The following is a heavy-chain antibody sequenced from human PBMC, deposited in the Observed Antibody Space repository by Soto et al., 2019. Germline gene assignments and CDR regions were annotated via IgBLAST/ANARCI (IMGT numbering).Heavy chain of an antibody. CDR2: INPNSGGT. CDR3: ARVNTWIQPYYGMDV. V-gene: IGHV1-2*02. CDR1: GYTFTGYY. Sequence: GASVKVSCKASGYTFTGYYMHWVRQAPGQGLEWMGWINPNSGGTNYAQKFQGRVTMTRDTSISTAYMELSRLRSDDTAVYYCARVNTWIQPYYGMDVWGQGTTVTVSS. J-gene: IGHJ6*02. D-gene: IGHD5-18*01.